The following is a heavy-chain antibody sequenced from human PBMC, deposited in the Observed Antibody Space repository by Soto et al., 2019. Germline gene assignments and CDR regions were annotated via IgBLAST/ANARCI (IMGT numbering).Heavy chain of an antibody. CDR1: GLTFSSYG. Sequence: QVQLVESGGGVVQPGRSLRLSCAASGLTFSSYGMHWVRQAPCKGRARVAVLSYDGSNKYYSGAVKGRFTISRDNSKNTLYQKMIHLRAADTDVYYCAKGKGGYYDYDVAYHFDYWGQGTLVSVSS. CDR2: LSYDGSNK. J-gene: IGHJ4*02. V-gene: IGHV3-30*18. D-gene: IGHD5-12*01. CDR3: AKGKGGYYDYDVAYHFDY.